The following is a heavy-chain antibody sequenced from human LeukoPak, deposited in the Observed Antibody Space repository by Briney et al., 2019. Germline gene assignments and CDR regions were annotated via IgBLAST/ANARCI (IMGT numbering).Heavy chain of an antibody. Sequence: ASVKVSCKASGYTFTSYGISWVRQAPGQGLEWMGWISAYNGNTNYAQKLQGRVTMTTDTSTSTAYKELRSLRSDDTAVYYCARGPDDYGFRVSYANYWGQGTLVTVSS. D-gene: IGHD4/OR15-4a*01. CDR2: ISAYNGNT. CDR1: GYTFTSYG. V-gene: IGHV1-18*01. CDR3: ARGPDDYGFRVSYANY. J-gene: IGHJ4*01.